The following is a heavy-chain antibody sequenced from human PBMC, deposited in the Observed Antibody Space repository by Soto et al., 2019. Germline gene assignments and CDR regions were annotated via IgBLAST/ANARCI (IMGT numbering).Heavy chain of an antibody. Sequence: ASVQVSCKASGYTFSNYGVNWVRQAPGQGLEWLGYIMAYNNNPHYAQKFVGRVTMTADTSTSTAFLELRSLTSDDTAVYYCARGGMGKSYWTLDSWGQGTQVTVSS. CDR2: IMAYNNNP. CDR1: GYTFSNYG. V-gene: IGHV1-18*01. J-gene: IGHJ4*02. D-gene: IGHD1-26*01. CDR3: ARGGMGKSYWTLDS.